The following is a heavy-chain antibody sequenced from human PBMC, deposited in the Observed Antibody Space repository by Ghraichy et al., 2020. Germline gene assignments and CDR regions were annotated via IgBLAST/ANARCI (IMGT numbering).Heavy chain of an antibody. D-gene: IGHD3-3*01. CDR3: ARQGMGYDFWSGPYHDGVGY. CDR2: IYPGDSDT. V-gene: IGHV5-51*01. J-gene: IGHJ4*02. CDR1: GYSFTSYW. Sequence: GESLNISCKGSGYSFTSYWIGWVRQMPGKGLEWMGIIYPGDSDTRYSPSFQGQVTISADKSISTAYLQWSSLKASDTAMYYCARQGMGYDFWSGPYHDGVGYWGQGTLVTVSS.